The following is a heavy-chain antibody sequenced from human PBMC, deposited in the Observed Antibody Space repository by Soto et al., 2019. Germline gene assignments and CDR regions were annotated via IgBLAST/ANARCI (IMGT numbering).Heavy chain of an antibody. CDR3: AKGLGSGSYAATDC. J-gene: IGHJ4*02. CDR2: IVGSGDGT. CDR1: GFTFSSYA. V-gene: IGHV3-23*01. Sequence: EVQLLESGGGLVQPGGSLRLSCAASGFTFSSYAMSWVRQAPGKGLEWVSAIVGSGDGTYHADSVKGRFTISRDNSKNTLYLQMNSLRAEDTAVYYCAKGLGSGSYAATDCWGQGTLVTVSS. D-gene: IGHD1-26*01.